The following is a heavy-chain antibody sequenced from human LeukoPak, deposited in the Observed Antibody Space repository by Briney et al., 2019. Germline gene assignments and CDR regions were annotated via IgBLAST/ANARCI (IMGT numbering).Heavy chain of an antibody. CDR2: INPNSGGT. J-gene: IGHJ4*02. CDR1: GYTFTGYY. CDR3: ARAISRAVALDY. D-gene: IGHD6-19*01. Sequence: GASVKVSCKASGYTFTGYYMHWARQAPGQGLEWMGWINPNSGGTNYAQKFQGRVTMTRDTSISTAYMELSRLRSDDTAVYYCARAISRAVALDYWGQGTLVTVSS. V-gene: IGHV1-2*02.